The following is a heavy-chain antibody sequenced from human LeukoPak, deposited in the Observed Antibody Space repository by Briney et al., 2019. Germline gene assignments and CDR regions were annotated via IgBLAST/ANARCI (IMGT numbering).Heavy chain of an antibody. D-gene: IGHD5-24*01. CDR1: NFTFSSFW. CDR2: IRQDGSEK. J-gene: IGHJ3*01. Sequence: PGGSLRLSCAASNFTFSSFWMTWVRQAPGKGLEWVANIRQDGSEKYYVDSVKGRFTISRDNAKNSLYLQMNSLRAEDTAIYYCARDVRGDGFDLWGQGTMVTVSS. V-gene: IGHV3-7*04. CDR3: ARDVRGDGFDL.